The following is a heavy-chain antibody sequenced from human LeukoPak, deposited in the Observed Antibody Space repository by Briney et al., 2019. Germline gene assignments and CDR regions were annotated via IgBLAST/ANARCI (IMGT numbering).Heavy chain of an antibody. Sequence: ASVKVSCKASGYTFTGYYMHWVRQAPGQGLEWMGWINPNSGGTNYAQKFQGRVTMTRDTSISTAYMELSRPRSDDTAVYYCARPYYDFWSGYTSPGYYYGMDVWGQGTTVTVSS. CDR2: INPNSGGT. D-gene: IGHD3-3*01. CDR1: GYTFTGYY. V-gene: IGHV1-2*02. CDR3: ARPYYDFWSGYTSPGYYYGMDV. J-gene: IGHJ6*02.